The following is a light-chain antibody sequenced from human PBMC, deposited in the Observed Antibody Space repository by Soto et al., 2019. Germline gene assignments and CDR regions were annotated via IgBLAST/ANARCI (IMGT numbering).Light chain of an antibody. CDR2: WAS. V-gene: IGKV4-1*01. CDR3: QQYDSTPPYT. CDR1: QSVLYSSNNKNY. Sequence: DIVMTQSPDSLAVSLGERATINCKSSQSVLYSSNNKNYLAWYQQKPGQPPKLLIYWASTRESGVLDRFSGSGSGTDFTLAISSRQAEDVAVYYGQQYDSTPPYTLGQGTKLEIK. J-gene: IGKJ2*01.